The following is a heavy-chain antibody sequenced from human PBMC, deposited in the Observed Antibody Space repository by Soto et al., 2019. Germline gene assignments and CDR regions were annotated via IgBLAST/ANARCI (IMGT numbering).Heavy chain of an antibody. D-gene: IGHD3-3*01. Sequence: PSETLSLTCTVSGGSINSGGHYWSWIRQHPGKGLEWIGYIYYSGSTYYNPSLKSRVTISIDTSKNQFSLKLSSVTAADTAVYYCARAQTIFGIITVFDYWGQGTLVTVSS. J-gene: IGHJ4*02. V-gene: IGHV4-31*03. CDR3: ARAQTIFGIITVFDY. CDR2: IYYSGST. CDR1: GGSINSGGHY.